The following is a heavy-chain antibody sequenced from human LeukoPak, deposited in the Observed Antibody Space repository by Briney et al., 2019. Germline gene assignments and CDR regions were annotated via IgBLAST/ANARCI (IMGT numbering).Heavy chain of an antibody. CDR3: ARFKGDFWTGYFDY. D-gene: IGHD3/OR15-3a*01. J-gene: IGHJ4*02. CDR2: IWYDGSNK. Sequence: QSGGSLRLSCTASGFSFSSCWMSWVRQAPGKGLEWVAVIWYDGSNKYYADSVKGRFTISRDNSKNTLYLQMNSLRAEDTAVYYCARFKGDFWTGYFDYWGQGTLVTVSS. CDR1: GFSFSSCW. V-gene: IGHV3-33*08.